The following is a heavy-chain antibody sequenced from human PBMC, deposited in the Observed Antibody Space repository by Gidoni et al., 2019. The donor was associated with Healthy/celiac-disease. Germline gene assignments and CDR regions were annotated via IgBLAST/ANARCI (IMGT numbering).Heavy chain of an antibody. Sequence: EVQLLESGGGLVQPGGSLRLYCADSGLTFSTYAMRGVRQAPGKGLEWVSAISGSGGSTYYADSVKGRFTISRDNSKNTLYLQMNSLRAEDTAVYYCAKGYYGSGSYTFDYWGQGTLVTVSS. D-gene: IGHD3-10*01. CDR2: ISGSGGST. J-gene: IGHJ4*02. V-gene: IGHV3-23*01. CDR3: AKGYYGSGSYTFDY. CDR1: GLTFSTYA.